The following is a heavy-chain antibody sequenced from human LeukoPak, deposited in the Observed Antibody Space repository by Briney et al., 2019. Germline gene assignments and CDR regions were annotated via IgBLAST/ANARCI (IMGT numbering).Heavy chain of an antibody. CDR1: GGSINSYC. V-gene: IGHV4-59*01. CDR3: AGYSSGWAAGYYYYVYV. Sequence: PSETLSLTCTVSGGSINSYCWSWIRQPPGKGLEWIGYIYYSGSTNYNPSLKSRVTISVDTSKNQFSLKLSSVTAADTAVYYCAGYSSGWAAGYYYYVYVCGKGTTVTVSS. D-gene: IGHD6-19*01. CDR2: IYYSGST. J-gene: IGHJ6*03.